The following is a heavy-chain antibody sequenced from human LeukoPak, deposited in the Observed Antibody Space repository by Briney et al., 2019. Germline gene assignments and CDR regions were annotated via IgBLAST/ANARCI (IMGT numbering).Heavy chain of an antibody. CDR2: IHAGNGNT. CDR1: GYTFTNYA. D-gene: IGHD5-18*01. J-gene: IGHJ4*02. CDR3: ARLQLGGYSYGAHFDY. V-gene: IGHV1-3*01. Sequence: ASVKVSCKASGYTFTNYAMHWLRQAPGQRLEWMGWIHAGNGNTKYSQKFQGRVTITTDESTSTAYMELSSLRSEDTAVYYCARLQLGGYSYGAHFDYWAREPWSPSPQ.